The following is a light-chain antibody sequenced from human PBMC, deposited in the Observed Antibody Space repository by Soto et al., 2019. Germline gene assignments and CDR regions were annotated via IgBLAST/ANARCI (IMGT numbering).Light chain of an antibody. J-gene: IGKJ4*01. CDR2: ATS. CDR3: QKYNSAPLT. CDR1: QGIAPY. V-gene: IGKV1-27*01. Sequence: DVQMTQSPSSLSAFVGDRVTITCRASQGIAPYLAWFQQKPGKVPKLLIYATSTLQSGVPSRFSGSGSGTDFTLTINSLQPEYVGTYYCQKYNSAPLTFGGGTQVEIK.